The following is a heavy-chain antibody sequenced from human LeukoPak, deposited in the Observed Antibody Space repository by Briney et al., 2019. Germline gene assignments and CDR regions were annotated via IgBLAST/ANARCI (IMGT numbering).Heavy chain of an antibody. J-gene: IGHJ6*03. D-gene: IGHD4-17*01. CDR1: GYSFTSYG. V-gene: IGHV1-18*01. Sequence: ASVKLSCKASGYSFTSYGISWVRRDPGQGLERMGWISAYNGNTNYAQKLQGRVTMTTDTSTSKAYMELRSLRSHDTAVYHCARGSTVTTIYYYMDGWGKGTTVTDSS. CDR3: ARGSTVTTIYYYMDG. CDR2: ISAYNGNT.